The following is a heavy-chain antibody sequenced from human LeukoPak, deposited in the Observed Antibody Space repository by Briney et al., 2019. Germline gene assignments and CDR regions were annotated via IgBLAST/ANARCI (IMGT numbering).Heavy chain of an antibody. CDR1: GHTFTSYY. V-gene: IGHV1-18*01. Sequence: GASVKVSCKTSGHTFTSYYIVWVRRAPGQGLQLMGRISAYNGQTHYAQKLQGRVTMTTDPSTSTVYMELRSLTSDDTALYYCAWDSGAFEIWGQGTMVTVSS. J-gene: IGHJ3*02. CDR2: ISAYNGQT. CDR3: AWDSGAFEI.